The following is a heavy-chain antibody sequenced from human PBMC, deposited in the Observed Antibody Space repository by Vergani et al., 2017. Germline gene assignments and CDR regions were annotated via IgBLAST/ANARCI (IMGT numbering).Heavy chain of an antibody. CDR2: IYSGGSST. CDR3: AKDRGYCSSTSCYYYYYMDV. CDR1: GFTFSSYA. D-gene: IGHD2-2*01. J-gene: IGHJ6*03. Sequence: EVQLLESGGGLVQPGGSLRLSCAASGFTFSSYAMSWVRQAPGKGLEWVSVIYSGGSSTYYADSVKGRFTISRDNSKNTLYLQMNSLRADDTAVYYCAKDRGYCSSTSCYYYYYMDVWGKGTTVTVSS. V-gene: IGHV3-23*03.